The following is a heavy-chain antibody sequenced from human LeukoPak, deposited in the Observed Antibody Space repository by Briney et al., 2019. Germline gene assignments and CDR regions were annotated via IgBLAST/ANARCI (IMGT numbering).Heavy chain of an antibody. CDR2: ISGSGGTT. J-gene: IGHJ3*02. V-gene: IGHV3-23*01. CDR1: GFTFSNYG. D-gene: IGHD3-3*01. CDR3: AKDRRFLDAFDI. Sequence: PGGSLRLSCAASGFTFSNYGMSWVRQAPGKGLEWISAISGSGGTTYYADSVKGQFTISRDNSNNTLYLQLNSLRVEDTAVYYCAKDRRFLDAFDIWGQGTMVTVSS.